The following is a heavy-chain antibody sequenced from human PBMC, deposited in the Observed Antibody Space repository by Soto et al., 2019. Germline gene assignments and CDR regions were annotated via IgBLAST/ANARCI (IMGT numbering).Heavy chain of an antibody. V-gene: IGHV4-59*01. D-gene: IGHD3-9*01. CDR2: ISYSGST. J-gene: IGHJ4*02. Sequence: PSETLSLTCTVSGGSIHNYYWSWIRQPTGMGLEWIGCISYSGSTNYNPSLKSRVALSVDTSKNQFSLKLSSVTAADTAVYYCARGVRYFDWLLPFYLDYWGQGTLVTVS. CDR3: ARGVRYFDWLLPFYLDY. CDR1: GGSIHNYY.